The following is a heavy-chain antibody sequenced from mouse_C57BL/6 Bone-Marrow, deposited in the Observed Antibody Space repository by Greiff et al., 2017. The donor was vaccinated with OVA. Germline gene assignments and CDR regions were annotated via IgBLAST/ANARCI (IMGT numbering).Heavy chain of an antibody. V-gene: IGHV2-2*01. CDR3: ARNLYSNFSMDY. CDR2: IWSGGST. D-gene: IGHD2-5*01. Sequence: QVQLQQSGPGLVQPSQSLSITCTVSGFSLTSYGVHWVRQSPGKGLEWLGVIWSGGSTAYNAAFISSLSISKDNSKSQVFFKMNSLQADDTAIYYCARNLYSNFSMDYWGQGTSVTVSS. J-gene: IGHJ4*01. CDR1: GFSLTSYG.